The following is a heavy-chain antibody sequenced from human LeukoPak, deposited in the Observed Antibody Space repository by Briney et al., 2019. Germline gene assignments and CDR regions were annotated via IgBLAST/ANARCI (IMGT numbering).Heavy chain of an antibody. D-gene: IGHD3-22*01. CDR2: IYTSGST. CDR1: DGSISSYY. V-gene: IGHV4-4*09. CDR3: ARDGYYYDSSGPKGAFDI. Sequence: SETLSLTCTVSDGSISSYYWSWIRQPPGKGLKWIGYIYTSGSTNYNPSLKSRVTISVDTSKNQFSLKLSSVTAADTAVYYCARDGYYYDSSGPKGAFDIWGQGTMVTVSS. J-gene: IGHJ3*02.